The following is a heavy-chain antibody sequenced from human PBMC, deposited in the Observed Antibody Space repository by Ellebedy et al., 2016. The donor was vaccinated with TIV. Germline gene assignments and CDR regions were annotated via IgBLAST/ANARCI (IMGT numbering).Heavy chain of an antibody. V-gene: IGHV4-59*13. CDR2: IYYSGST. CDR1: GGCFNSYY. CDR3: ARGKRAKIYYYYYMDV. Sequence: SETLSLXCTVSGGCFNSYYWTWIRQPPGKGLEWIGYIYYSGSTNYNPSLKSRVTISVDTSKNQFSLKLSSVTAADTAVYYCARGKRAKIYYYYYMDVWGKGTTVTVSS. J-gene: IGHJ6*03.